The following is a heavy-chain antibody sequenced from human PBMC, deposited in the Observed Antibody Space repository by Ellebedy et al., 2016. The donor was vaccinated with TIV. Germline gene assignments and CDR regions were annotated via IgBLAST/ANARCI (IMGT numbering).Heavy chain of an antibody. J-gene: IGHJ4*02. CDR1: GYSFPNYW. D-gene: IGHD6-13*01. CDR3: ASSSWYRGRDY. CDR2: IDPSDSYT. V-gene: IGHV5-10-1*01. Sequence: GESLKISCKGSGYSFPNYWIGWVRHMPGKGLEWMGRIDPSDSYTNYSPSFQGHVTISADKSISTAYLQWSSLKASDTAMYYCASSSWYRGRDYWGQGTLVTVSS.